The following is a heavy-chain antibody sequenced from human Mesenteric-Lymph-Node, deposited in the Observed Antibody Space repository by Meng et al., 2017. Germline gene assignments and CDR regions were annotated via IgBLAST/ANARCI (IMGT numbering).Heavy chain of an antibody. J-gene: IGHJ4*02. CDR1: GFTFRTYG. CDR2: ISGSGGGT. V-gene: IGHV3-23*01. CDR3: ARDSTGNTADY. Sequence: EVQLLESGGGLVRPGGSLRLSCAASGFTFRTYGMSWVRQAPGKGLEWVSGISGSGGGTYYGDSVRGRFTISRDKSKNTLFLQMNSLRVEDTAMYYCARDSTGNTADYWGQGTLVTVSS. D-gene: IGHD1-7*01.